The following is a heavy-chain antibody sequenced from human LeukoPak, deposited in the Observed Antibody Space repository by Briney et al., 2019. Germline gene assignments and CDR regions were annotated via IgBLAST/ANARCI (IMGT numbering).Heavy chain of an antibody. CDR1: GFTFSSYG. CDR3: ASITWTRQTQDY. J-gene: IGHJ4*02. V-gene: IGHV3-30*02. D-gene: IGHD1-14*01. CDR2: IRYDGSNK. Sequence: GGSLRLSCAASGFTFSSYGMHWVRQAPGKGLEWVAFIRYDGSNKYYADSVKGRFTISRDNSKNTLYLQMNGLRAEDTAVYYCASITWTRQTQDYWGQGTLVTVSS.